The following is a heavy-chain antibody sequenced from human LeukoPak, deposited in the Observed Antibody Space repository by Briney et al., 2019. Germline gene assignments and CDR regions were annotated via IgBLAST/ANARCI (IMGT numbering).Heavy chain of an antibody. CDR3: ARDWNGGSYYRKYYYYYYYMDV. J-gene: IGHJ6*03. V-gene: IGHV3-7*01. CDR1: GFTVSGYW. Sequence: TGGSLRLSWAASGFTVSGYWMSGVRQAPGKGLEWVANIRQDGSEKYYVDSVKGRFTISRDNAKSSLYLQMNSLRAEDTAVYYCARDWNGGSYYRKYYYYYYYMDVWGKGTTVTVSS. D-gene: IGHD1-26*01. CDR2: IRQDGSEK.